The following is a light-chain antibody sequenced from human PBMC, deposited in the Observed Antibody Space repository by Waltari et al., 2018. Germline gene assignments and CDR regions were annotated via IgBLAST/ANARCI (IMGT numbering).Light chain of an antibody. Sequence: QQQAEKGTRFLMKVNNEGSHSKGGGMPDRFSGSSSGAERDLTISSLQSDDEADYYCQTWGTGVVFGGGTKLTGL. V-gene: IGLV4-69*01. J-gene: IGLJ2*01. CDR2: VNNEGSH. CDR3: QTWGTGVV.